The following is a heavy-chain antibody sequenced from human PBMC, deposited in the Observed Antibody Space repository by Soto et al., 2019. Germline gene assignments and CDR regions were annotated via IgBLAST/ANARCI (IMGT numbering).Heavy chain of an antibody. V-gene: IGHV4-30-4*01. CDR2: ISYGGST. CDR3: ARLGVPGHDY. J-gene: IGHJ4*02. D-gene: IGHD3-10*01. CDR1: GGSISSGDYY. Sequence: SETLSLTCSVSGGSISSGDYYWSWIRQSPGKGLEWIGYISYGGSTYYNPSLKSRVAISVDTSKNQFSLKLSSVTAADSAVYYCARLGVPGHDYWGQGTLVTVSS.